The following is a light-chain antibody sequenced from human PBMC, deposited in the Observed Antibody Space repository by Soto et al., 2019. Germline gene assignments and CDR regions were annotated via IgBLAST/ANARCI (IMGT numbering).Light chain of an antibody. CDR3: SSYAGISISLV. CDR2: EVS. Sequence: QSVLTQPPSASGSPGQSVTISCTGTSSDVGGFKYVSWYRQYPGKAPKLILDEVSQRPSGVPDRFSGSKSGNTASLTVSGLQAEDEADYYCSSYAGISISLVFGTGTQLTVL. J-gene: IGLJ7*01. V-gene: IGLV2-8*01. CDR1: SSDVGGFKY.